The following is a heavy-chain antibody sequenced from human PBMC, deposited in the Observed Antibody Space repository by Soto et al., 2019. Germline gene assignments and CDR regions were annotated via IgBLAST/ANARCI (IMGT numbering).Heavy chain of an antibody. Sequence: GGSLRLSCAASGFTFSDYYMSWIRQAPGQGLEWVSYITSSGSSIYYADSVKGRFTISRNNAENSLYLQMNSLRAEDTAVYYCARDKGQLVPADGYWGQGTLVTVSS. CDR2: ITSSGSSI. D-gene: IGHD6-6*01. CDR3: ARDKGQLVPADGY. V-gene: IGHV3-11*01. J-gene: IGHJ4*02. CDR1: GFTFSDYY.